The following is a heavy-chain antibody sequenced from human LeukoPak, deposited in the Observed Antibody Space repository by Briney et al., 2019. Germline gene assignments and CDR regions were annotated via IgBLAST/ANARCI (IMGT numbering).Heavy chain of an antibody. CDR2: IYSGGST. J-gene: IGHJ4*02. V-gene: IGHV3-53*01. Sequence: GGSLRLPCAASGFTVSSNYMSRVRLAPGKGLEWVSVIYSGGSTYYADSVKGRFTISRDNSKNTLYLQMNSLRAEDTAVYYCARDGGSGSYYFDYWGQGTLVTVSS. CDR1: GFTVSSNY. CDR3: ARDGGSGSYYFDY. D-gene: IGHD1-26*01.